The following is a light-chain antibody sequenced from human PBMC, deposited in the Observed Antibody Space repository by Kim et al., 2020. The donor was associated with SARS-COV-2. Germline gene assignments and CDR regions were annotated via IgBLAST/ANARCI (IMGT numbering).Light chain of an antibody. V-gene: IGLV3-21*04. Sequence: SYELTQPPSVSVAPGKTARITCGGNNIGSKSVHWYQQKPGQAPVLVIYYDSDRPSGIPERFSGSNSGNTATLTISRVEAGDEADYYCQVWDSSSDPLFGGGTQLTV. CDR3: QVWDSSSDPL. CDR2: YDS. CDR1: NIGSKS. J-gene: IGLJ2*01.